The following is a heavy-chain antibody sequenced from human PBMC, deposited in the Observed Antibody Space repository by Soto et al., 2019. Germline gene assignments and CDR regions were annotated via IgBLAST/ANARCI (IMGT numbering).Heavy chain of an antibody. CDR1: GGSFSGYY. V-gene: IGHV4-30-4*01. D-gene: IGHD5-18*01. Sequence: SETLSLTCTVYGGSFSGYYWSWIRQPPGKGLEWIGYIYYSGTTYYNPSLKSRVTISVDTSENQFSLKVNSVTAADTAVYYCARALIQLWPHYYYGMDVWGQGTTVTVSS. CDR2: IYYSGTT. J-gene: IGHJ6*02. CDR3: ARALIQLWPHYYYGMDV.